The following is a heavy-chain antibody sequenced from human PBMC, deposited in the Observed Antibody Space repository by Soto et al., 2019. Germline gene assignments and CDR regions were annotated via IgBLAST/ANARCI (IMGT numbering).Heavy chain of an antibody. CDR3: ARIGGVIIDLYYFDF. Sequence: SGPTLVNPTETLTLTCTVSGFSLSSPRMSVSWIRQPPGKALEWLAHIFSNDEKSYSTSLKSRLTISKDTTKSQVVLTMTNMDPVDTATYYCARIGGVIIDLYYFDFWGQGTQVTAPQ. CDR2: IFSNDEK. J-gene: IGHJ4*02. CDR1: GFSLSSPRMS. D-gene: IGHD3-16*01. V-gene: IGHV2-26*01.